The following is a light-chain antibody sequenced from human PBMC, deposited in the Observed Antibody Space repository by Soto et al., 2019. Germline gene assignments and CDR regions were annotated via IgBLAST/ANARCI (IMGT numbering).Light chain of an antibody. J-gene: IGLJ1*01. CDR2: EVN. CDR3: SSYAGSSNV. Sequence: QSVLTQPPSASGSPGQSVAISCTGTSSDVGGYSYVSWYQQHPGKAPKLMIYEVNKRPSGVPDRFSGSKSGNTASLTVSDLQAEDEADYYCSSYAGSSNVFGTGTKVTVL. CDR1: SSDVGGYSY. V-gene: IGLV2-8*01.